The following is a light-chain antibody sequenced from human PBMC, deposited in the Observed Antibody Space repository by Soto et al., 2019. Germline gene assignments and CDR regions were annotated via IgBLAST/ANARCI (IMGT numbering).Light chain of an antibody. CDR3: QQSYSTLPYT. J-gene: IGKJ2*01. V-gene: IGKV1-39*01. CDR1: RNISSD. Sequence: IQMTQSPSSLSASVGDRVTLRCRASRNISSDLNWYQQKPGKAPKLLIYRASTLQYGVPSRFSGAWSATDFTLTITSLQPEDFATYSCQQSYSTLPYTFGQGTKVEIK. CDR2: RAS.